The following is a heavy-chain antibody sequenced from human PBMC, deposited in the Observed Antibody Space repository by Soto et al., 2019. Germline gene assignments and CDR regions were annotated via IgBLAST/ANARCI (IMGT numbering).Heavy chain of an antibody. CDR1: GGSISSYY. D-gene: IGHD6-13*01. Sequence: SGGSISSYYLSCIRQPAGKGLEWIGRIYTSGSTNYNPSLKSRVTMSVDTSKNQFSLKLSSVTAADTAVYYCARDFCSWYGGCYWFNPRGKGTLGTVSS. J-gene: IGHJ5*02. CDR3: ARDFCSWYGGCYWFNP. CDR2: IYTSGST. V-gene: IGHV4-4*07.